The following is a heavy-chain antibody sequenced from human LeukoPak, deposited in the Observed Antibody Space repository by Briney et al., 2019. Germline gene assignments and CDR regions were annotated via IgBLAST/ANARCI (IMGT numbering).Heavy chain of an antibody. CDR3: ARLLRIAVAGTFLQHYGMDV. Sequence: GGSLRLSCAASGFTFSSYSMNWVRQAPGKGLEWVANIKQDGSEKYYVDSVKGRFTISRDNAKNSLYLQMNSLRAEDTAVCYCARLLRIAVAGTFLQHYGMDVWGQGTTVTVSS. CDR1: GFTFSSYS. J-gene: IGHJ6*02. V-gene: IGHV3-7*01. D-gene: IGHD6-19*01. CDR2: IKQDGSEK.